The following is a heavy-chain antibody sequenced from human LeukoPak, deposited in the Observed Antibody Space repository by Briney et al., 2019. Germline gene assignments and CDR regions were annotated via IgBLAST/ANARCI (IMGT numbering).Heavy chain of an antibody. J-gene: IGHJ6*03. CDR1: GGSISSYY. CDR3: AREGYSGYDFSYYYYMDV. D-gene: IGHD5-12*01. CDR2: IYYSGST. V-gene: IGHV4-59*01. Sequence: SETLSLTCTVSGGSISSYYWSWIRQPPGKGLEWIGYIYYSGSTNYNPSLKSRVTISVDTSKNQFSLKLSSVTAADTAVYYCAREGYSGYDFSYYYYMDVWAKGPRSPSP.